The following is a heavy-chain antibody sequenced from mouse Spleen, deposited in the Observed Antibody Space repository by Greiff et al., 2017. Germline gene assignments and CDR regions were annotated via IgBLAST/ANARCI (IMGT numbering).Heavy chain of an antibody. D-gene: IGHD1-1*01. V-gene: IGHV5-17*01. CDR2: IRSGSSTI. Sequence: EVKLEASGGGLVKPGGSLKLSCAVSGFTFSDYGMHWVRQAPEKGLEWVAYIRSGSSTIYYADTVKGPFTISSDNAKNTLFLQMTSLRSEDTAMNDCARGLLRSYAMDYWGQGTSVTVSS. J-gene: IGHJ4*01. CDR3: ARGLLRSYAMDY. CDR1: GFTFSDYG.